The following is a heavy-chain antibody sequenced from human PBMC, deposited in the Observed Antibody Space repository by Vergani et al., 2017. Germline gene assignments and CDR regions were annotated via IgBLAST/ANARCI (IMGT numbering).Heavy chain of an antibody. CDR2: IYYSGST. CDR1: GGSISSYY. J-gene: IGHJ6*02. V-gene: IGHV4-59*01. CDR3: AGEVVYSNPAYYYYGMDV. Sequence: QVQLQESGPGLVKPSETLSLTCTVSGGSISSYYWSWIRQPPGKGLEWIGYIYYSGSTNYNPSLKSRVTISVDTSKNQFSLKLSSVTAADTAVYYCAGEVVYSNPAYYYYGMDVWGQGTTVTVSS. D-gene: IGHD4-11*01.